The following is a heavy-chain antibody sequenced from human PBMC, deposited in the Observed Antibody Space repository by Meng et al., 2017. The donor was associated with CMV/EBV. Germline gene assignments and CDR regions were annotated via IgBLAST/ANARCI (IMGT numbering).Heavy chain of an antibody. J-gene: IGHJ4*02. CDR3: ARWARSSSRFDY. D-gene: IGHD6-13*01. V-gene: IGHV1-69*10. CDR2: IIPILGIA. CDR1: GGTFSSYA. Sequence: SVKVSCKASGGTFSSYAISWVRQAPGQGLEWMGGIIPILGIANYAQKFQGRVTITADKSTSTAYMELSSLRSEDTAVYYCARWARSSSRFDYWGQGTLVTVSS.